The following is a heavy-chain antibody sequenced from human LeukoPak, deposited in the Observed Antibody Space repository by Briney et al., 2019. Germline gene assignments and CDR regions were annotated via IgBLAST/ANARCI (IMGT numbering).Heavy chain of an antibody. CDR1: GFTFSSYG. J-gene: IGHJ4*02. V-gene: IGHV3-30*03. Sequence: GGSLRLSCAASGFTFSSYGMHWVRQAPGKGLEWVAVISYDGSNKYYADSVKGRFTISRDNSKNTLYLQMNSLRAEDTAVYYCARPTAMAAYYFDYWGQGTLVTVSS. D-gene: IGHD5-18*01. CDR3: ARPTAMAAYYFDY. CDR2: ISYDGSNK.